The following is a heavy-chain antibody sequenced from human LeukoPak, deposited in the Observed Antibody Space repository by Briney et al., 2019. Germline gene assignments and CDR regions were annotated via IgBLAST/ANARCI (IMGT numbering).Heavy chain of an antibody. CDR2: IYYSGST. J-gene: IGHJ1*01. Sequence: SETLSLTCTVSGGSISSYYWSWIRQPPGKGLEWFGYIYYSGSTNYNPSLKSRVTISVDTSKNQFSLKLSSVTAADTAVYYCARELRYSSGFQHWGQGTLVTVSS. CDR1: GGSISSYY. D-gene: IGHD3-9*01. V-gene: IGHV4-59*01. CDR3: ARELRYSSGFQH.